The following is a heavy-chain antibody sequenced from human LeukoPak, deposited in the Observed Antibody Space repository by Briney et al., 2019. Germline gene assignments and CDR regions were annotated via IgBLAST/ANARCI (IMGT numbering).Heavy chain of an antibody. CDR3: ARGVRGSCPDY. CDR2: IYNSGST. D-gene: IGHD2-2*01. Sequence: PSETLSLTCSVSGDSISYFYWSWIRQAAGKGLEWIGRIYNSGSTDYNASLKSRVTISVDTSKNQFSLKLSSVTAADTAVYYCARGVRGSCPDYWGQGTLVTVSS. CDR1: GDSISYFY. J-gene: IGHJ4*02. V-gene: IGHV4-4*07.